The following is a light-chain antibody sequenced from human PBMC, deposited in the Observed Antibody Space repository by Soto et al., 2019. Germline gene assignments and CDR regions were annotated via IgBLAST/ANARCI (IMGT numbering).Light chain of an antibody. V-gene: IGLV2-14*03. CDR2: DVS. J-gene: IGLJ2*01. CDR1: SSDVGGYNY. Sequence: QSVLTQPASVSGSPGQSITISCTGTSSDVGGYNYVSWYQQHPGKAPKLMIYDVSYRPSGISNRFSGSKSGNTASLTISGLQADDEADYYCSSYRSSTTTVLFGGGTQLTVL. CDR3: SSYRSSTTTVL.